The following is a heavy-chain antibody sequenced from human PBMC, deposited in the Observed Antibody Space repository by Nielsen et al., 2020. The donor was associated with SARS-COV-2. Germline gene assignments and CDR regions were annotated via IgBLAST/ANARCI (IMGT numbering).Heavy chain of an antibody. CDR2: ISYDGSNK. Sequence: GGSLRLSCAASGFTFSSYAMHWVRQAPGKGLEWVAVISYDGSNKYYADSVKGRFTISRDNSKNTLYLQMNSLRAEDTAEYYCARDPLGDGYNLGTPYGMDVWGQGTTVTVSS. V-gene: IGHV3-30-3*01. D-gene: IGHD5-24*01. J-gene: IGHJ6*02. CDR3: ARDPLGDGYNLGTPYGMDV. CDR1: GFTFSSYA.